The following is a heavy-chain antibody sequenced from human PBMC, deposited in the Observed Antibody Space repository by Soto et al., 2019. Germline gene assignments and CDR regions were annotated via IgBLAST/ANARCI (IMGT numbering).Heavy chain of an antibody. V-gene: IGHV3-48*02. CDR3: ARSVEGHFDY. Sequence: EVQLVESGGGLVQPGGSLRLSCAASGFRFNIYSMNWVRQAPGKGLEWAAYMTSDTKTIKYAESVKGRFTISRDNDYYLVYLQMNSLRDEDTAVYYCARSVEGHFDYWGQGTVVTVSA. D-gene: IGHD6-19*01. CDR1: GFRFNIYS. J-gene: IGHJ4*02. CDR2: MTSDTKTI.